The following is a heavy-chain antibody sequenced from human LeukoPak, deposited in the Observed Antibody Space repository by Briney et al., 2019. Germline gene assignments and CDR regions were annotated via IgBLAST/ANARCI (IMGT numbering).Heavy chain of an antibody. CDR1: GFTFSNYW. Sequence: GGSLSLSCAASGFTFSNYWMKWVRQAPGKGLEWVANIKQDGNEKYYVDSVKGRFSISRDNAKNSLYLQMNSLRVEDTAVYYCAKPITVSGATDGFDIWGQGTMVTVSS. D-gene: IGHD3-3*01. V-gene: IGHV3-7*01. CDR2: IKQDGNEK. CDR3: AKPITVSGATDGFDI. J-gene: IGHJ3*02.